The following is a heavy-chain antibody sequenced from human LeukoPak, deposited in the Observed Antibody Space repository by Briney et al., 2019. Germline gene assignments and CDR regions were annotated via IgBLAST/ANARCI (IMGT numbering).Heavy chain of an antibody. CDR2: ISYDGSNK. D-gene: IGHD4-11*01. CDR1: GFTFSSYG. V-gene: IGHV3-30*18. CDR3: AKGLPVDY. Sequence: GGSLRLSCAASGFTFSSYGMHWVRQAPGKGLEWVAVISYDGSNKYYADSMKGRFTISRDNSKNTLYLQMNSLRAEDTAVYYCAKGLPVDYWGQGTLVTVSS. J-gene: IGHJ4*02.